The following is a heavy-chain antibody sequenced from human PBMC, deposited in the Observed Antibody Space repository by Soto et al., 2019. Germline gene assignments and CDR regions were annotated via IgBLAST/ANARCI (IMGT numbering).Heavy chain of an antibody. V-gene: IGHV4-59*01. Sequence: SETLSLTCTVSGGSISSYYWSWIRQPPGKGLEWIGYIYYSGSTNYNPSLKIRVTISVDTSKNQFSLKLSSVTAADTAVYYCARSPPYYYDSSGDAFDIWGQGTMVTVSS. J-gene: IGHJ3*02. CDR3: ARSPPYYYDSSGDAFDI. D-gene: IGHD3-22*01. CDR1: GGSISSYY. CDR2: IYYSGST.